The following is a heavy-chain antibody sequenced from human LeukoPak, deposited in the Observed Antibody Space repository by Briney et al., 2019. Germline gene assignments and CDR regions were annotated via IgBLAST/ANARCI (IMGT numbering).Heavy chain of an antibody. CDR2: IYYSGST. Sequence: SWVRQPPGKGLEWIGYIYYSGSTYYNPSLKSRVTISVDTSKNQFSLKLSSVTAADTAVYYCAREATAPDYYYYGMDVWGQGTTVTVSS. J-gene: IGHJ6*02. V-gene: IGHV4-30-4*08. D-gene: IGHD5-24*01. CDR3: AREATAPDYYYYGMDV.